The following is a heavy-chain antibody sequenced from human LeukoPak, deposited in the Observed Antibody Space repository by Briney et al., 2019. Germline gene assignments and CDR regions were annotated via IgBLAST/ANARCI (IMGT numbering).Heavy chain of an antibody. Sequence: SETLSLTCTVSGGSISSYYWSWIRQPPGKGLEWIGYIYYSGSTNYNPSLKSRVTISVDTSKNQFSLKLSSVTAADTAVYYCARARATYYFDYWGQGTLVTVSS. D-gene: IGHD3-10*01. CDR1: GGSISSYY. J-gene: IGHJ4*02. CDR3: ARARATYYFDY. V-gene: IGHV4-59*01. CDR2: IYYSGST.